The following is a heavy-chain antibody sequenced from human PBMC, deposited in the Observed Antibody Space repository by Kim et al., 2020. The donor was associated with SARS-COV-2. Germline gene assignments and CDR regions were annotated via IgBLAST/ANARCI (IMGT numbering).Heavy chain of an antibody. V-gene: IGHV3-23*01. Sequence: GGSLRLSCLASGFTFNNYAMNWVRRAPGKRLEWVSAIGAGGDSTFYAASVRGRFTISRDILKNTVYLQLNSLRAEDTAVYYCARGSGTSCYNPGVYWGQG. CDR3: ARGSGTSCYNPGVY. J-gene: IGHJ4*02. D-gene: IGHD3-10*01. CDR2: IGAGGDST. CDR1: GFTFNNYA.